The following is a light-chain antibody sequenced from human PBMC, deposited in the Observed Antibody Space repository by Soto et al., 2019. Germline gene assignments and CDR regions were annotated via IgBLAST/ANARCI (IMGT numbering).Light chain of an antibody. CDR2: DVT. Sequence: QSALTQPASVSGSPGQSITISCTGTSSDVGGYNYVSWYQQHPGRAPKLMIYDVTSRPSGVSNRFSVSKSGNTASLTISGLDDEEAGHYYCSSYATNSAFLFGGGTKLTVL. CDR3: SSYATNSAFL. J-gene: IGLJ2*01. V-gene: IGLV2-14*03. CDR1: SSDVGGYNY.